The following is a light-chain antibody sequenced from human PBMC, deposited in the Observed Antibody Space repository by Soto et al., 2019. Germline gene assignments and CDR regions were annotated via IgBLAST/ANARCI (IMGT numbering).Light chain of an antibody. V-gene: IGKV3-20*01. J-gene: IGKJ1*01. CDR1: QTVDSTF. CDR2: GAS. Sequence: EIVLTQSPGSLSLSPRERATLSCRASQTVDSTFFAWYQKKPGQAPRLLIYGASKRATDIPDRFSGSVSGTDFTLTISRLEPEDFAVYYCQQYMSSVTFGQGTKVEIK. CDR3: QQYMSSVT.